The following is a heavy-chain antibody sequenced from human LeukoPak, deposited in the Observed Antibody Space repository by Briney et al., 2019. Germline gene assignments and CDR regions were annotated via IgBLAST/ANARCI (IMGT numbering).Heavy chain of an antibody. CDR2: IIPIFGTA. J-gene: IGHJ4*02. Sequence: ASVKVSCKASGGTFSSYAISWVRQAPGQGLEWMGGIIPIFGTANYAQKFQGRVTIIADKSTSTAYMELSSLRSEDTAVYYCARARISVNYDSSGYYFDYWGQGTLVTVSS. CDR1: GGTFSSYA. CDR3: ARARISVNYDSSGYYFDY. V-gene: IGHV1-69*06. D-gene: IGHD3-22*01.